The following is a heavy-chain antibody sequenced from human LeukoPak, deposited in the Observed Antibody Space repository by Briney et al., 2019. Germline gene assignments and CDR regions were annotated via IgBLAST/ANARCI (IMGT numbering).Heavy chain of an antibody. Sequence: GGSLRLSCAASGFTFSSYGMHWVRQAPGKGLEWVAFIRYDGSNKYYADSVKGRFTISRDTSKNTLYLQMNSLRAEDTAVYYCAKGNYGDYVYYYYMAVWGKGTTVTVSS. CDR1: GFTFSSYG. CDR2: IRYDGSNK. CDR3: AKGNYGDYVYYYYMAV. D-gene: IGHD4-17*01. J-gene: IGHJ6*03. V-gene: IGHV3-30*02.